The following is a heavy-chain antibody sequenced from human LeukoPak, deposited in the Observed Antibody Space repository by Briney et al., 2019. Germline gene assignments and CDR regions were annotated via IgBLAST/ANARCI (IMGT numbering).Heavy chain of an antibody. Sequence: ASVKVSCKASRYTFISYEINWVRPATGQGLEWMGWMNPNSGNTGYAQKFQGRVSMTRNTSISTAYMELSSLRSEDTAVYYCARGGPDFGVIRWFDPWGQGTLVTVSS. V-gene: IGHV1-8*01. D-gene: IGHD3-3*01. CDR2: MNPNSGNT. CDR3: ARGGPDFGVIRWFDP. J-gene: IGHJ5*02. CDR1: RYTFISYE.